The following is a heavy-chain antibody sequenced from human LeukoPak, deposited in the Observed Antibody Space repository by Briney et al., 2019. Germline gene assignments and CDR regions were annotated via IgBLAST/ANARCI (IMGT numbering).Heavy chain of an antibody. CDR2: IYPSGST. D-gene: IGHD1-26*01. V-gene: IGHV4-4*07. CDR3: ARDNSGSYRQFDY. J-gene: IGHJ4*02. CDR1: GGSISSYY. Sequence: SETLSLTCTVSGGSISSYYWTWIRQPAGKGLEWIGRIYPSGSTNYNPSLKSRVTMSVDTSKNQFSLKLNSVTAADTAAYYCARDNSGSYRQFDYWGQGTLVTVSS.